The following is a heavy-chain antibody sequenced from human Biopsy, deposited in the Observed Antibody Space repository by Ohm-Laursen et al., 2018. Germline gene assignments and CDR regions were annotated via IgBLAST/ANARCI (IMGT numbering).Heavy chain of an antibody. Sequence: PGTLSLTCTVSGGSISSYYWSWIRQPPGKGLEWIGYIYYSGSTNYNPSLKSRVTISVDTSKNQFSLKLSSVTAADTAVFFCAGLYRLDDYWNDDPPDAFDVWGQGTRVTVSS. J-gene: IGHJ3*01. D-gene: IGHD3-3*01. CDR3: AGLYRLDDYWNDDPPDAFDV. CDR1: GGSISSYY. V-gene: IGHV4-59*01. CDR2: IYYSGST.